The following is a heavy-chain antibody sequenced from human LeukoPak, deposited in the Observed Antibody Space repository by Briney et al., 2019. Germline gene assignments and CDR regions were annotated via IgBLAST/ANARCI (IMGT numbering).Heavy chain of an antibody. Sequence: ASVKVSCKASGYTFIRYGISWVRQATGQGLEWMGWMNPNSGNTGYAQKFQGRVTITRNTSISTAYMELSSLRSEDTAVYYCARRITMVRGALGYWGQGTLVTVSS. J-gene: IGHJ4*02. V-gene: IGHV1-8*03. D-gene: IGHD3-10*01. CDR2: MNPNSGNT. CDR1: GYTFIRYG. CDR3: ARRITMVRGALGY.